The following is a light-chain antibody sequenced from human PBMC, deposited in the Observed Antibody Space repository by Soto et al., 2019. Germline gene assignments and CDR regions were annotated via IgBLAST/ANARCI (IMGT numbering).Light chain of an antibody. Sequence: DIQMTQSPSTLSASAGDRVTITCRASQSIKNWLAWYQQKPGEAPKLLIYKASTLESGVPSRFSGSGSGTEFTLTISCLQPDDVATYYCPQYNSYSQFTFGPGTKVDIK. J-gene: IGKJ3*01. CDR1: QSIKNW. CDR3: PQYNSYSQFT. V-gene: IGKV1-5*03. CDR2: KAS.